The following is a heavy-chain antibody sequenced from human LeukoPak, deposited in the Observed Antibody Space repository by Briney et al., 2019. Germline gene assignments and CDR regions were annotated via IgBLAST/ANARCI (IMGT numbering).Heavy chain of an antibody. CDR2: TYYRSKWYN. CDR1: GDSVSSNSTS. CDR3: ARDKLRYSSGWYQGDFDY. V-gene: IGHV6-1*01. Sequence: SQTLSLTCDISGDSVSSNSTSWNWIRQSPSRGLEWLGRTYYRSKWYNDYAVSVKSRITINPDTSKNQFSLQLNSVTPEDTAVYYCARDKLRYSSGWYQGDFDYWGQGTLVTVSS. D-gene: IGHD6-19*01. J-gene: IGHJ4*02.